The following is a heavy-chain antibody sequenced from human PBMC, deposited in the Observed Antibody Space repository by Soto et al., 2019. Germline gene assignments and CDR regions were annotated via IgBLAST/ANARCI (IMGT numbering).Heavy chain of an antibody. V-gene: IGHV1-46*01. D-gene: IGHD6-6*01. CDR2: INPSDGRT. CDR1: GYPFGSYY. CDR3: GRGGQQLAEIFAH. J-gene: IGHJ4*01. Sequence: ASVKVSCTASGYPFGSYYMHWVRQAPGQGFEWMGIINPSDGRTTYAQKFQGRLTLTRDTSSTTLFMELSSLKAEDTAYYYCGRGGQQLAEIFAHWGQGSLV.